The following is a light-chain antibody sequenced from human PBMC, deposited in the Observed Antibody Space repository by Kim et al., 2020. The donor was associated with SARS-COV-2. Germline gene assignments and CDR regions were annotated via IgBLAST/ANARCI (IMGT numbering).Light chain of an antibody. Sequence: SSELTQDPAVSVALGQTVRITCQGDSLRSYYATWYQQKPGQAPILVIYGKNNRPSGIPDRFSGSSSGNTASLTLTGTQAGDEADYYCNSRDSNDNVVFGGGTKLTVL. CDR1: SLRSYY. V-gene: IGLV3-19*01. J-gene: IGLJ2*01. CDR3: NSRDSNDNVV. CDR2: GKN.